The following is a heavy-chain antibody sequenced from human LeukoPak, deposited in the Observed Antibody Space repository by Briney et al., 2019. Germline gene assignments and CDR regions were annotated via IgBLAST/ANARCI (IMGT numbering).Heavy chain of an antibody. CDR3: ARAEVTIFGVVIIAPDY. CDR2: ISSSSSYI. V-gene: IGHV3-21*01. D-gene: IGHD3-3*01. Sequence: GGSLRPSWAASGFTFSSNSMNWVRQAPGKGLGWVSSISSSSSYIYYADSVKGRFTISRDNAKNSLYLQMNSLRAEDTAVYYCARAEVTIFGVVIIAPDYWGQGTLVTVSS. J-gene: IGHJ4*02. CDR1: GFTFSSNS.